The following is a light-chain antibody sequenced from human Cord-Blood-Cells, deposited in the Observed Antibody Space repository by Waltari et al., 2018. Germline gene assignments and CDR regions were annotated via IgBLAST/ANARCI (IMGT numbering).Light chain of an antibody. CDR1: QSVSSSY. CDR2: GAS. CDR3: QQYGSSPGT. Sequence: EIVLTQSPGTLSLSPGERATLSCRASQSVSSSYLAWYQQKPGQAPRLLIYGASSRATGIPDRFSGSGSGTDFTLTINRLEPEDVAVYYCQQYGSSPGTFGGGTKVEIK. J-gene: IGKJ4*01. V-gene: IGKV3-20*01.